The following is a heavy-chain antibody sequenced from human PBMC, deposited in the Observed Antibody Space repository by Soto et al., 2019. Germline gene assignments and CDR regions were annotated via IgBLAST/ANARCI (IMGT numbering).Heavy chain of an antibody. CDR2: IKQDGSEK. Sequence: HPVGSLRLSCAASGFTFSSYWMSWVRQAPGKGLEWVANIKQDGSEKYYVDSVKGRFTISRDNAKNSLYLQMNSLRAEDTAVYYCARDRDYGDYVRQSRTNYYYYGMDVWGQGTTVTVSS. CDR3: ARDRDYGDYVRQSRTNYYYYGMDV. D-gene: IGHD4-17*01. J-gene: IGHJ6*02. CDR1: GFTFSSYW. V-gene: IGHV3-7*01.